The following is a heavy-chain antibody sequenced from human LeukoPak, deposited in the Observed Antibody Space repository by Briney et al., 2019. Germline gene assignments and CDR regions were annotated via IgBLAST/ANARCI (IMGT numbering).Heavy chain of an antibody. CDR2: IHDSGTT. CDR3: ARLNRGEAFRGSGNYYTFDN. V-gene: IGHV4-59*08. Sequence: SETLSLTCTVSGASISGYYRSWIRQSPGKGLEWIAYIHDSGTTKYNPSLKSRVTISLDTSKNHFSLKLSSVTAADTAVYYCARLNRGEAFRGSGNYYTFDNWGQGTLVTVSS. CDR1: GASISGYY. J-gene: IGHJ4*02. D-gene: IGHD3-10*01.